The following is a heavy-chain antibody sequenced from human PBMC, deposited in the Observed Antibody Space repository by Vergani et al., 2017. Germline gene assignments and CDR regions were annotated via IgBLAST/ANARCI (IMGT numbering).Heavy chain of an antibody. Sequence: VQLLESGGGLAQPGGSLRLSCAASGFTFSSYGMHWVRQAPGKGLEWVAVISYDGSNKYYADSVKGRFTISRDNSKNTLYLQMNSLRTEDTANYYCRGEMDVWGKGTTVTVSS. CDR2: ISYDGSNK. CDR3: RGEMDV. V-gene: IGHV3-30*03. J-gene: IGHJ6*04. CDR1: GFTFSSYG.